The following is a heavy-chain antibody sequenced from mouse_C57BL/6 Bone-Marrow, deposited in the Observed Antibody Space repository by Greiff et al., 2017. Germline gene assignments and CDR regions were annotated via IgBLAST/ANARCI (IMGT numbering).Heavy chain of an antibody. CDR1: GYTFTGYW. CDR2: IYPGSGSI. CDR3: ARPYYSNDWYFDV. V-gene: IGHV1-55*01. D-gene: IGHD2-5*01. J-gene: IGHJ1*03. Sequence: QVQLQQPGAELVKPGASVKMSCKASGYTFTGYWITWVRQRPGQGLEWIGDIYPGSGSINYNEKLKGKATLTVDTSTSTAYMQLSSLTSEDTAVYDCARPYYSNDWYFDVWGTGTTVTVSA.